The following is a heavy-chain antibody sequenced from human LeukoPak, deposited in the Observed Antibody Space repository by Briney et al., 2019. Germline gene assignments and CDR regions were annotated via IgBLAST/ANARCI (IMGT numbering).Heavy chain of an antibody. Sequence: GGSPRLSCAASGFTFSSYSMNWVRQAPGKGLEWVSSISSSSSYIYYADSVKGRFTISRDNAKNSLYLQMNSLRAEDTAVYYCARATYSSSPPPDYWGQGTLVAVSS. CDR3: ARATYSSSPPPDY. J-gene: IGHJ4*02. CDR1: GFTFSSYS. D-gene: IGHD6-13*01. CDR2: ISSSSSYI. V-gene: IGHV3-21*01.